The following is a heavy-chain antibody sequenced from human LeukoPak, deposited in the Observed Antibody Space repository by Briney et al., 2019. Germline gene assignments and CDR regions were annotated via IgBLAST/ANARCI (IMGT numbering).Heavy chain of an antibody. J-gene: IGHJ6*02. CDR1: GGSISSYY. CDR3: ARGLMYYSVPGNYGMDV. CDR2: IYTSGST. V-gene: IGHV4-4*07. D-gene: IGHD3-10*01. Sequence: SETLSLTCTVSGGSISSYYWSWIRQPAGKGLEWIGRIYTSGSTNYNPSLKSRVTMSVDTSKNQFSLKLSSVTAADTAVYYCARGLMYYSVPGNYGMDVWGQGTTVTVSS.